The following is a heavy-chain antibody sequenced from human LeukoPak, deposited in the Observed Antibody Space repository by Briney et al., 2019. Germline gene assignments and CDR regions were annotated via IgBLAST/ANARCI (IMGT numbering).Heavy chain of an antibody. Sequence: GGSLRLSCAASGFTFSRYSMNWVRQAPGKGLEWVSSISTSSIYIYYADSMKGRFTISRDNAKNSLYLQMNSLRAEDTAVYYCARLGAYYYGSFFYYYMDVWGKGTTVTVSS. CDR1: GFTFSRYS. CDR3: ARLGAYYYGSFFYYYMDV. CDR2: ISTSSIYI. J-gene: IGHJ6*03. D-gene: IGHD3-10*01. V-gene: IGHV3-21*01.